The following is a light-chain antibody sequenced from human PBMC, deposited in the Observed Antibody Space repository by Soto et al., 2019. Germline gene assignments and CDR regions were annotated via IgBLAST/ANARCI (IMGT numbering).Light chain of an antibody. CDR2: DAS. Sequence: EILMTQSPATLSLSPAERSTLSCRASQSVSTYLAWYQQQPGQAPRLLIYDASNTSTGIPARFSGSGSGTDVPLTISSLEPEEFAVYYCQQRSNWPPFTFGGGTKVEIK. V-gene: IGKV3-11*01. CDR1: QSVSTY. CDR3: QQRSNWPPFT. J-gene: IGKJ4*01.